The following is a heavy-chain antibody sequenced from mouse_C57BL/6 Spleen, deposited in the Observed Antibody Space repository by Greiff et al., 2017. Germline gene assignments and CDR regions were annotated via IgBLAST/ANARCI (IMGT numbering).Heavy chain of an antibody. D-gene: IGHD1-1*01. CDR2: ISSGSSTI. J-gene: IGHJ1*03. CDR3: ARNYGSSFYLYFDV. CDR1: GFTFSDYG. V-gene: IGHV5-17*01. Sequence: EVQLVESGGGLVKPGGSLKLSCAASGFTFSDYGMHWVRQAPEKGLEWVAYISSGSSTIYYADTVKGRFTISRDNAKNTLFLQMTSLRSEDTAMYYCARNYGSSFYLYFDVWGTGTTVTVSS.